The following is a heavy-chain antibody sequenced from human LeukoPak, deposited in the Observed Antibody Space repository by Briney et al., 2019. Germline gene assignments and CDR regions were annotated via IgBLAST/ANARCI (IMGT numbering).Heavy chain of an antibody. Sequence: GGSLRLSCAASGFTFSSFWMTWVRQAPGRGLESVANMNSDGNAKNYVDSVKGRFTISRDNAENSLYLQMNSLRGEDTSIYYCARDPGWGAYDSRGQGTMVAVSS. CDR3: ARDPGWGAYDS. CDR1: GFTFSSFW. V-gene: IGHV3-7*01. CDR2: MNSDGNAK. D-gene: IGHD6-19*01. J-gene: IGHJ3*02.